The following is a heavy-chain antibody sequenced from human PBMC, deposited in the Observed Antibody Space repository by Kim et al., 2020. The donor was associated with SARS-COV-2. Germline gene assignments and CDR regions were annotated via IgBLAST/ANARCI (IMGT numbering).Heavy chain of an antibody. D-gene: IGHD3-10*01. V-gene: IGHV3-23*01. Sequence: GGSLRLSCAASGFTFSSYAMSWVRQAPGKGLEWVSAISGSGGSTYYADSVKGRFTISRDNSKNTLYLQMNSLRAEDTAVYYCAKVLLNYYGSGSYSPFDYWGQGALVTVSP. J-gene: IGHJ4*02. CDR2: ISGSGGST. CDR1: GFTFSSYA. CDR3: AKVLLNYYGSGSYSPFDY.